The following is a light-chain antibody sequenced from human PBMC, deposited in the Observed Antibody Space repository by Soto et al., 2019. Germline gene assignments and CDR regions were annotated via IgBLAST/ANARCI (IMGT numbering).Light chain of an antibody. CDR2: EAS. J-gene: IGKJ1*01. CDR1: QSVSSY. Sequence: ETVLTQSPATLSLSPGERATLSCRASQSVSSYLAWYQQRPGQAPRLLIYEASTRATGIPARFSGSGSGTYFTLTISGLEPEDSAVYYCQQRGNWPPAWTFGQGTKVEI. V-gene: IGKV3-11*01. CDR3: QQRGNWPPAWT.